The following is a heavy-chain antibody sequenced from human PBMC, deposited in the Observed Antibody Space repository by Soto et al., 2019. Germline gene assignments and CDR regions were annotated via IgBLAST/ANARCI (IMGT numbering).Heavy chain of an antibody. V-gene: IGHV5-10-1*01. Sequence: PGESLKISCKGSGYSFTSYWISWVRQMPGKGLGWMGRIDPSDSYTNYSPSFQGHVTISADKSISTAYLQWSSLKASDTAMYYCARHIPYYYGSGSYTEFDPWGQGTLVTVSS. CDR1: GYSFTSYW. CDR2: IDPSDSYT. D-gene: IGHD3-10*01. CDR3: ARHIPYYYGSGSYTEFDP. J-gene: IGHJ5*02.